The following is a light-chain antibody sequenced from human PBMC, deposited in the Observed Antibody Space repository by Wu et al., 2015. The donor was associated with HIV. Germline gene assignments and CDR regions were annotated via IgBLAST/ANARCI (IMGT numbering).Light chain of an antibody. J-gene: IGKJ5*01. CDR2: GAS. Sequence: EIVLTQSPGTLSLSPGERATLSCRASQSVSSTFFAWYQQTPGQVPRLLIYGASNRATGIPDRFSGSGSETDFTLTISRLEPEDFAVYYCQQYADSHITFGQGTRLEIK. V-gene: IGKV3-20*01. CDR1: QSVSSTF. CDR3: QQYADSHIT.